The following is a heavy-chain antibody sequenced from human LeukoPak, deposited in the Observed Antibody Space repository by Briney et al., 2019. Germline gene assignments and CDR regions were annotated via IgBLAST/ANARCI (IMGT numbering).Heavy chain of an antibody. D-gene: IGHD2-2*01. Sequence: GESLKISCKGSGYSFTSYWIGWVRQMPGKGLEWMGIIFPGDSETRYSPSFQGQVTISADKSFSTAYLQWSSLKASDTAMYYCARGDDCTSTSCYADYWGQGTLVTVSS. CDR1: GYSFTSYW. J-gene: IGHJ4*02. CDR3: ARGDDCTSTSCYADY. V-gene: IGHV5-51*01. CDR2: IFPGDSET.